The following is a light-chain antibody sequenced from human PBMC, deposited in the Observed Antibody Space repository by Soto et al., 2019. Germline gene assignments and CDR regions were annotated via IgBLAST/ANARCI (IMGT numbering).Light chain of an antibody. Sequence: EIVLTQSPGALSLSPGERATLSCGASQSVSSSYLAWYQQKPGQAPRLLIYGASTRATGIPDRFSGSGSGTDFTLTISRLEPEDFAVYYCQQRSNWLFTFGPGTKVDIK. CDR2: GAS. CDR1: QSVSSSY. CDR3: QQRSNWLFT. V-gene: IGKV3D-20*02. J-gene: IGKJ3*01.